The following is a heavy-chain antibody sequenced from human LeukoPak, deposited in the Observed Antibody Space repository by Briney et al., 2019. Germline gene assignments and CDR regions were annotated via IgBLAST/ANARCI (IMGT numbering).Heavy chain of an antibody. D-gene: IGHD3-22*01. J-gene: IGHJ3*02. Sequence: SETLSLTCTVSGGSISSGSYYWSWIRQPAGKGLEWIGRIYTSGSTNYNPSLKSRVTISVDTSKNQFSLKLSSVTAADTAVYYCARVRRYYYDSSGYCDAFDIWGQGTMVTVSS. CDR3: ARVRRYYYDSSGYCDAFDI. CDR1: GGSISSGSYY. CDR2: IYTSGST. V-gene: IGHV4-61*02.